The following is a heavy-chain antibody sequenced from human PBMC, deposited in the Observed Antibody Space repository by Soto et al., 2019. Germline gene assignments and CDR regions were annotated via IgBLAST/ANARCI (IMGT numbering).Heavy chain of an antibody. CDR3: ARDLSGYYGSSGYYAY. CDR1: GGTVSSYA. Sequence: SVKVSCTASGGTVSSYAISWVRQAPGQKLEWMGGIIPIFGTANYAQKFQGRVTITADESTSTAYMELSSLRSEDTAVYYCARDLSGYYGSSGYYAYWGQGTLVTVSS. D-gene: IGHD3-22*01. J-gene: IGHJ4*02. V-gene: IGHV1-69*13. CDR2: IIPIFGTA.